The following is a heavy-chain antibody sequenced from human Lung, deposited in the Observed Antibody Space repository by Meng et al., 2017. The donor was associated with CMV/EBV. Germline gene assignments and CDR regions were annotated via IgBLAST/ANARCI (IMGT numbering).Heavy chain of an antibody. J-gene: IGHJ3*02. V-gene: IGHV1-69*02. Sequence: SSVXVSXKTTGGTFASHTICWVRQAPGQRLEWMGRIIPFLDMTNYAQMFQRRISITADRSTSTDYMELNSLKSEDTAIYYCASGYCNGNSCHSAFDMWGPGTRVTVSS. CDR1: GGTFASHT. D-gene: IGHD2-2*03. CDR2: IIPFLDMT. CDR3: ASGYCNGNSCHSAFDM.